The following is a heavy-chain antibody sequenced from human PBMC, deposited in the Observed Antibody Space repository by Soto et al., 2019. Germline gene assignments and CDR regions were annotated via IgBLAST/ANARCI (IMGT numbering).Heavy chain of an antibody. D-gene: IGHD2-2*01. CDR2: FDPEDGET. V-gene: IGHV1-24*01. CDR1: GYTLTELS. CDR3: ATVFGVVPAAMPPRNWFDP. Sequence: ASVKVSCKVSGYTLTELSMHWVRQAPGKGLEWMGGFDPEDGETIYAQKFQGRVTMTEDTSTDTAYMELSSLRSEETAVYYCATVFGVVPAAMPPRNWFDPWGQGTLVTVSS. J-gene: IGHJ5*02.